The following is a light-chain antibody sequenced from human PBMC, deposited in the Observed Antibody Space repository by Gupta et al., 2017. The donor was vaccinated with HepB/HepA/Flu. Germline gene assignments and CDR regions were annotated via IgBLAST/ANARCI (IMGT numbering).Light chain of an antibody. V-gene: IGKV3-11*01. J-gene: IGKJ4*01. CDR1: QSVSSY. Sequence: ETVLTQSPATLSLSPGERATLSCRASQSVSSYLACYQQKPGQAPRLLIYDATNRATGIPARFSGSGSGTDFTLTISSLEPEDFAVYYCQQRSNWPPLTFGGGTKVEIK. CDR2: DAT. CDR3: QQRSNWPPLT.